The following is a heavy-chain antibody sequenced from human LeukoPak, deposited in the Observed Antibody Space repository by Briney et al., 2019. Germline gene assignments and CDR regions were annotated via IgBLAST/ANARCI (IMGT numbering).Heavy chain of an antibody. CDR2: IIPIFGTA. J-gene: IGHJ5*02. D-gene: IGHD6-13*01. CDR3: ARVYSSSWYVANWFDP. V-gene: IGHV1-69*01. Sequence: SVKVSCKASGGTFSSYAISWVRQAPGQGLEWMGGIIPIFGTANYAQKFQGRVTITADESTSTAYMELSSLRSEDAAVYYCARVYSSSWYVANWFDPWGQGTLVTVSS. CDR1: GGTFSSYA.